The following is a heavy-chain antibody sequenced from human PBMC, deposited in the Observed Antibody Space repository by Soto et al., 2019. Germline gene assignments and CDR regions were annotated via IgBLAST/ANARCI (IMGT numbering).Heavy chain of an antibody. V-gene: IGHV4-34*01. CDR3: ARGPRPAAVTDY. CDR2: INHSGST. D-gene: IGHD6-13*01. CDR1: GGSFSGYY. J-gene: IGHJ4*02. Sequence: QVQLQQWGAGLLKPSETLSLTCAVYGGSFSGYYWSWIRQPPGKGLEWIGEINHSGSTNYNPSLRGRVTISVDPSKDQFSLKLSSVTAADKAVYYCARGPRPAAVTDYWGQGTLVTVSS.